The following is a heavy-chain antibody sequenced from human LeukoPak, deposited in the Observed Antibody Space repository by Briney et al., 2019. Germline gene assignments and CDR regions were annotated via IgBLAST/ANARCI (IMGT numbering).Heavy chain of an antibody. CDR3: ARVATVTTTLHYYYYYYMDV. J-gene: IGHJ6*03. D-gene: IGHD4-17*01. Sequence: SETLSLTCTVSGYSISSGYYWGWIRQPPGKGLKWMGNIHHSGNTYYNPSLKSRVTISVDTSKNQFSLKLCSVTAADTAVYYCARVATVTTTLHYYYYYYMDVWGKGTTVTVSS. CDR1: GYSISSGYY. CDR2: IHHSGNT. V-gene: IGHV4-38-2*02.